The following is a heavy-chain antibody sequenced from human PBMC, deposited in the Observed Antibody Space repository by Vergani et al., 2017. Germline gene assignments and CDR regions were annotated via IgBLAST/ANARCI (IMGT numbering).Heavy chain of an antibody. D-gene: IGHD2-2*01. Sequence: QVQLVQSGAELKKPGASVSVSCKGSSHTFQTYGISWVRQAPGQGLEWVGWINIHSGATNLPQKFQGRVTMGTDTSISTAYLELSRLRSDDTAVYYCARLAIVVVPAARPLDLWGQGTLVTVSS. CDR2: INIHSGAT. CDR1: SHTFQTYG. V-gene: IGHV1-18*01. CDR3: ARLAIVVVPAARPLDL. J-gene: IGHJ4*02.